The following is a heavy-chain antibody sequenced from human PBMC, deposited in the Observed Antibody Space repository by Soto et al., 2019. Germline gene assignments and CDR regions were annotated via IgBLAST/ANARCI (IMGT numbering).Heavy chain of an antibody. CDR3: ARGDCSSTSCYRYYYYMDV. Sequence: SVKVSCKASGGTFSSYTISWVRQAPGQGLEWMGRIIPILGIANYAQKFQGRVTITADKSTGTAYMELSSLRSEDTAVYYCARGDCSSTSCYRYYYYMDVWGKGTTVTVSS. CDR2: IIPILGIA. V-gene: IGHV1-69*02. D-gene: IGHD2-2*01. CDR1: GGTFSSYT. J-gene: IGHJ6*03.